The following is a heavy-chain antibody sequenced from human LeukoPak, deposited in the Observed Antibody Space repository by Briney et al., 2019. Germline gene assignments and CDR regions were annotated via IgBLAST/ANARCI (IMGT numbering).Heavy chain of an antibody. D-gene: IGHD1-26*01. CDR3: AKGLGWEFVPHGLDI. Sequence: SGGSLRLSCTASGFTFSSFGMHWVRQAPGKGLDWVTVISYDGSSIYYADSVRGRFTISRDNSKNTLYLQMNTLRAEDTAIYYCAKGLGWEFVPHGLDIWGQGTMVTVSS. CDR1: GFTFSSFG. V-gene: IGHV3-30*18. CDR2: ISYDGSSI. J-gene: IGHJ3*02.